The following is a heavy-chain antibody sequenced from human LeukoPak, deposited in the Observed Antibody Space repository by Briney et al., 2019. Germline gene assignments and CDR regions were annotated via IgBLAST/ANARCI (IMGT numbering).Heavy chain of an antibody. V-gene: IGHV4-39*07. CDR3: ARGDNNDSKWFDP. D-gene: IGHD3-16*01. Sequence: PSETLSLTCNVSGGSISSSSYYWGWIRQPPGKGLEWIGSIYYSGSTYYNPSLKSRVTISVDTSKNQFSLKLSSVTAADTAVYYCARGDNNDSKWFDPWGQGTLVTVSS. CDR1: GGSISSSSYY. CDR2: IYYSGST. J-gene: IGHJ5*02.